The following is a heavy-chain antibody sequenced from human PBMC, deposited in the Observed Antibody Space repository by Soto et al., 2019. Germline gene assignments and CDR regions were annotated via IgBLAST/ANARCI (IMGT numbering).Heavy chain of an antibody. CDR1: GYTFTGYY. J-gene: IGHJ6*02. V-gene: IGHV1-2*02. CDR2: INPNSGGT. Sequence: ASVKVSCKASGYTFTGYYMHWVRQAPGQGLEWMGWINPNSGGTNYAQKFQGRVTMTRNTSISTAYMELSSLRSEDTAVYYCARGLHAHVWGSYPRLYYYGMDVWGQRTTVTVSS. CDR3: ARGLHAHVWGSYPRLYYYGMDV. D-gene: IGHD3-16*02.